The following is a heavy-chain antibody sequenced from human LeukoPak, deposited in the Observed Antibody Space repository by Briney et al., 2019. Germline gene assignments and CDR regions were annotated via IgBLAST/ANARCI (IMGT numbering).Heavy chain of an antibody. D-gene: IGHD1-26*01. Sequence: PSETLSLTCTVSGGSISSYYWSWIRQPPGKGLEWIGYIYYSGSTNYNPSLKSRVTISVDTSKNQFSLKLSSVTAADTAVYYCARHRWELPQSPFDCWGQGTLVTVSS. CDR1: GGSISSYY. J-gene: IGHJ4*02. CDR2: IYYSGST. V-gene: IGHV4-59*08. CDR3: ARHRWELPQSPFDC.